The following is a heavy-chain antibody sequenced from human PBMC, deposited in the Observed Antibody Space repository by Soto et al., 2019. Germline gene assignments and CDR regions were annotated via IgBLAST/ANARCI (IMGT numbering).Heavy chain of an antibody. V-gene: IGHV3-21*01. CDR1: GFTFSAYT. CDR2: ITSSSSST. J-gene: IGHJ6*02. CDR3: ARDLTRGDV. Sequence: LRLSCAASGFTFSAYTMNWVRQAPGKGLEWVSSITSSSSSTYYADSVKGRFTISRDNAKTSVFLQMNSLRVEDTAVYYCARDLTRGDVWGQGTTVTVSS. D-gene: IGHD7-27*01.